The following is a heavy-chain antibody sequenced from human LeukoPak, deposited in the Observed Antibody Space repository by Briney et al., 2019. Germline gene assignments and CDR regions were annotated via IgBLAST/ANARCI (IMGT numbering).Heavy chain of an antibody. V-gene: IGHV3-33*01. CDR2: IWYDGSNK. CDR3: ARDSTMMSAFDI. D-gene: IGHD3-22*01. CDR1: GFTFSSYG. J-gene: IGHJ3*02. Sequence: PGRSLRLSCAASGFTFSSYGMHWVRQAPGKGLEWVAVIWYDGSNKYYADSVKGRFTISRDNSKNTLYLQMNSLRAEDTAVYYCARDSTMMSAFDIWGQGTMVTVSS.